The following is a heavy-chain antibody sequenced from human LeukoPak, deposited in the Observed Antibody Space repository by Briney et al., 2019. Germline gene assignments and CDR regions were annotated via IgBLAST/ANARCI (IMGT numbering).Heavy chain of an antibody. Sequence: PGGSLRLSCAASGFTFSNAWMSWVRQAPGKGLEWVAFIRYDGSNKYYADSVKGRFTISRDNSKNTLYLQMNSLRAEDTAVYYCAKDRAHSGPDAFDIWGQGTMVTVSS. CDR2: IRYDGSNK. V-gene: IGHV3-30*02. J-gene: IGHJ3*02. CDR1: GFTFSNAW. D-gene: IGHD1-14*01. CDR3: AKDRAHSGPDAFDI.